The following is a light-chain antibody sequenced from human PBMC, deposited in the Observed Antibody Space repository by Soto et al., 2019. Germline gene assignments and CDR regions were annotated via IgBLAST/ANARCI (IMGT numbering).Light chain of an antibody. V-gene: IGLV2-11*01. CDR1: SSDVGGYNY. Sequence: QSALTQPRSVSGSPGQPVTISCTGTSSDVGGYNYVSWYQQHPGKAPKLMIDDVSKRPSGVPDRFSVSKSGNTASLTISGLQAENEDDYYCCSYAGSYVFGTGPKLTVL. J-gene: IGLJ1*01. CDR3: CSYAGSYV. CDR2: DVS.